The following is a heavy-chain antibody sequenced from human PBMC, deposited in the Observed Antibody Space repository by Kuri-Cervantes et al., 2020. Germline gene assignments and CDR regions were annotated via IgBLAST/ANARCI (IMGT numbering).Heavy chain of an antibody. Sequence: SVKVSCKASGYTFTSYGISWVRQAPGQGLEWMGGIIPIFGTANYAQKFQGRVTITADESTSTAYMELSSLRSEDTAVYYCATLKADCSGGSCYPDYYYYMDVWGKGTTVPSP. CDR2: IIPIFGTA. V-gene: IGHV1-69*13. CDR3: ATLKADCSGGSCYPDYYYYMDV. J-gene: IGHJ6*03. D-gene: IGHD2-15*01. CDR1: GYTFTSYG.